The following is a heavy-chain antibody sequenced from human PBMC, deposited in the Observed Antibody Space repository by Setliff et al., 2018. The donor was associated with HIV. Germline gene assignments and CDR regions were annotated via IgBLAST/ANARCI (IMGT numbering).Heavy chain of an antibody. Sequence: GGSLRLSCAASGFTFSTYGMQWVRQAPGKGLEWVAFIRYDGSNQYYADSVKGRFTISRDNSKNTLYLQMNSLRAEDTAVYYCAKAFGYCSGGSCPVLMDVWGKGTTVTVSS. V-gene: IGHV3-30*02. J-gene: IGHJ6*03. CDR3: AKAFGYCSGGSCPVLMDV. CDR1: GFTFSTYG. D-gene: IGHD2-15*01. CDR2: IRYDGSNQ.